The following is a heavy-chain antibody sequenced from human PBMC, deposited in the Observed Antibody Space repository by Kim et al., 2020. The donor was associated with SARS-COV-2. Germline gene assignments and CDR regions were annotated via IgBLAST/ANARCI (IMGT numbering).Heavy chain of an antibody. J-gene: IGHJ2*01. Sequence: TYNADSVKGRFTISKHNSKNTLYLQMNSLRAEDTAVYYCAKTGWLRGYFDLWGRGTLVTVSS. D-gene: IGHD5-12*01. CDR3: AKTGWLRGYFDL. CDR2: T. V-gene: IGHV3-53*04.